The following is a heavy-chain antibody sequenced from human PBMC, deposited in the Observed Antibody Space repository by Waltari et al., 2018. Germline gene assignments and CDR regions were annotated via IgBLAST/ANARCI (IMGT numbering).Heavy chain of an antibody. J-gene: IGHJ6*02. CDR3: ARGILGATANSYYHHGMDV. V-gene: IGHV4-31*03. Sequence: QVQLQESGPGLVKPSQTLSLTCSVSGDSIRSGGYYLTWIRQHPGKALEWVGFIYHSGSTSYNPSLKNRVTIESDTSKNEFSLRLTSMTAADTAVYYCARGILGATANSYYHHGMDVWGQGTAVTVSS. CDR1: GDSIRSGGYY. D-gene: IGHD3-3*01. CDR2: IYHSGST.